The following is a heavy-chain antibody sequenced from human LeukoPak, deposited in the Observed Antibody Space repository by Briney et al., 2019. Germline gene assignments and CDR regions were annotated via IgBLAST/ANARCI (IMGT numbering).Heavy chain of an antibody. Sequence: GGSLILSCAASGFTFSNYWMGWIRQAPAKGLEWVANIKQDGSEKYYVDFVKGRFTISRDNAKNSLYLQMNSLRAEDTAVYYCARVDSGSYYAFDYWGQGTLVTVSS. J-gene: IGHJ4*02. CDR1: GFTFSNYW. V-gene: IGHV3-7*01. CDR3: ARVDSGSYYAFDY. CDR2: IKQDGSEK. D-gene: IGHD1-26*01.